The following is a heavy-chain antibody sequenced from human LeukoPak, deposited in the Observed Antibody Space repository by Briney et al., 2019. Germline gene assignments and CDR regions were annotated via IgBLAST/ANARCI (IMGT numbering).Heavy chain of an antibody. V-gene: IGHV3-7*01. J-gene: IGHJ4*02. CDR3: ARDFSGSYSNLDYFDY. Sequence: GGSLRLSCAASGFTFSSYSMNWVRQAPGKGLEWVANIKQDGSEKYYVDSVKGRFTISRDNAKNSLYLQMNSLRAEDTAVYYCARDFSGSYSNLDYFDYWGQGTLVTVSS. CDR1: GFTFSSYS. CDR2: IKQDGSEK. D-gene: IGHD1-26*01.